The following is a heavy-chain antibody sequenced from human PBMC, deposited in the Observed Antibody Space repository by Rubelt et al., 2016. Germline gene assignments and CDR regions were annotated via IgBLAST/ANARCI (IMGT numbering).Heavy chain of an antibody. Sequence: QLQLQESGPGLVKPSETLSLTCTVSGGSISSSSYYWGWIRQPPGKGLEWIGSIYYSGSTYYNPSLKSRVTISVDTSKSQFSLRLSSVTAADTAVYYCARLSSGWYYFDYWGQGTLVTVSS. V-gene: IGHV4-39*01. D-gene: IGHD6-19*01. CDR1: GGSISSSSYY. CDR2: IYYSGST. J-gene: IGHJ4*02. CDR3: ARLSSGWYYFDY.